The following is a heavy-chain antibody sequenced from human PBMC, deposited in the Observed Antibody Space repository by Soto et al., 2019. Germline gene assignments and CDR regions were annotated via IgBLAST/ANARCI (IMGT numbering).Heavy chain of an antibody. CDR2: IYWNDDK. D-gene: IGHD5-18*01. CDR1: GFALSTSGVG. Sequence: QSGPTLVNPTQTLTLTCTFSGFALSTSGVGVGWIRQPPGKALEWLALIYWNDDKRYSPSLKSRLTITKDTSKNQVVLTMTNMDPVDTAAYYCAHSMEDTAVVSWGQGTLVTIAS. CDR3: AHSMEDTAVVS. J-gene: IGHJ4*02. V-gene: IGHV2-5*01.